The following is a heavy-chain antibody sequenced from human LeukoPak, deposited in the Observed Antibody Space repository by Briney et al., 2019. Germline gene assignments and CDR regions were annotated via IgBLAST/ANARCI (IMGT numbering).Heavy chain of an antibody. V-gene: IGHV3-21*01. CDR2: ISSSSSYI. D-gene: IGHD1-14*01. Sequence: GGSLRLSCAASGFTFSSYSMNWVRQAPGKGLEWVSSISSSSSYIYYADSVKGRFTISRDNAKNSLYLQMNSLRAEDTAVYYCARSTKNGCIALHFDYWGQGTLVTVSS. J-gene: IGHJ4*02. CDR1: GFTFSSYS. CDR3: ARSTKNGCIALHFDY.